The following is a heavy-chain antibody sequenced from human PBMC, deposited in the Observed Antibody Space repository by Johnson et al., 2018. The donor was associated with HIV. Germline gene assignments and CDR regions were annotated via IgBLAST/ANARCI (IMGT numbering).Heavy chain of an antibody. D-gene: IGHD5-24*01. CDR1: GFTFSSYG. CDR2: MWYDGSNK. J-gene: IGHJ3*02. Sequence: QVQLVESGGGVVQSGRSLRLSCAASGFTFSSYGMHWVRQAPGKGLEWVAVMWYDGSNKYYADSVKGRFIISRDNSKNTLYLQMNSLRAEDTAVYYCARACGDGYTCDAFDTWGQGTMVTVSS. V-gene: IGHV3-33*01. CDR3: ARACGDGYTCDAFDT.